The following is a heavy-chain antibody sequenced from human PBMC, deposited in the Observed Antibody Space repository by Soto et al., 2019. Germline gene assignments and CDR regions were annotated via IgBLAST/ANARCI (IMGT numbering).Heavy chain of an antibody. Sequence: SETLSLTGTVSGGSINTGDYYWTWIRQPRGKGLEWIGYIYYSGTTYYNPSLKSRVSLSLDTSKNHFSLRLTSVTAADTAVYYCARGVDFEGFSPYGMDVWGQGTTVTVSS. J-gene: IGHJ6*02. CDR3: ARGVDFEGFSPYGMDV. CDR1: GGSINTGDYY. CDR2: IYYSGTT. D-gene: IGHD3-3*01. V-gene: IGHV4-30-4*01.